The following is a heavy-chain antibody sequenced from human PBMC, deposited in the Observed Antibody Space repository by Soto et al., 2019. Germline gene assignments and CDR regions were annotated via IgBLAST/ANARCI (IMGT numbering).Heavy chain of an antibody. D-gene: IGHD3-22*01. CDR3: ARDMYYYDSSGYFTRAY. J-gene: IGHJ4*02. V-gene: IGHV3-74*01. CDR2: TNSDGSST. Sequence: EVQLVESGGGLVQPGGSLRISCAASGFTFSSYWMHWDRQAPGKGLVWVSRTNSDGSSTSYADSVKGRFTISRDNAKNTLYVQMNSLRAEDTAVYYCARDMYYYDSSGYFTRAYWGKGTLVTVSS. CDR1: GFTFSSYW.